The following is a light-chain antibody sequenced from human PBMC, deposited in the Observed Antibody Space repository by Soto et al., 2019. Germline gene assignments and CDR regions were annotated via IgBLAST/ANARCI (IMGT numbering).Light chain of an antibody. Sequence: DIQMTQSPSSLSASVGDRVTITCQASQDISNYLNWYQQKPGKAPKLLIYDESNLETGVTSRFCGSRSGADFTFTISSLQPEDIATYYCQQYDNLPLTFGQGTRLEIK. V-gene: IGKV1-33*01. J-gene: IGKJ5*01. CDR2: DES. CDR3: QQYDNLPLT. CDR1: QDISNY.